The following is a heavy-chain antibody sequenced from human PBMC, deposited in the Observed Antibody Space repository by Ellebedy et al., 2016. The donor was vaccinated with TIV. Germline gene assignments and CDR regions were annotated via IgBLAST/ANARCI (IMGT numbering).Heavy chain of an antibody. J-gene: IGHJ4*02. CDR2: LDHSGST. CDR1: GASVSSDIIHY. CDR3: ARYRGGFLFDF. D-gene: IGHD2-15*01. Sequence: PSETLSLTCSVSGASVSSDIIHYWSWIRQPPGKGLEWIGYLDHSGSTSENPYLKSRVTISLDTSKNQFSLKLSSVTAADTAVYYCARYRGGFLFDFWGQGTLVTVSS. V-gene: IGHV4-61*01.